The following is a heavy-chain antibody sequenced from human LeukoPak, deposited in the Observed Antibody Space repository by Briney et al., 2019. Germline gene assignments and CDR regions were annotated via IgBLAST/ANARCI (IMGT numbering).Heavy chain of an antibody. Sequence: GSLRLSCAASGFTFSSYSMNWIRQPPGKGLEWIGEINHSGSTNYNPSLKSRVTISVDTSKNQFSLKLSSVTAADTAVYYCARGSNYYYDSSGYYAQGAEYFQHWGQGTLVTVSS. J-gene: IGHJ1*01. CDR3: ARGSNYYYDSSGYYAQGAEYFQH. V-gene: IGHV4-34*01. D-gene: IGHD3-22*01. CDR2: INHSGST. CDR1: GFTFSSYS.